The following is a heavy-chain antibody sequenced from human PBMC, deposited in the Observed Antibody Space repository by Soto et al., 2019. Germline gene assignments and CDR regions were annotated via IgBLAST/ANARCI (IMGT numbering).Heavy chain of an antibody. CDR1: GFTFSSYA. V-gene: IGHV3-23*01. J-gene: IGHJ5*02. CDR2: ISGSGGST. Sequence: GGSLRLSCAASGFTFSSYAMSWVRQAPGKGLEWVSAISGSGGSTYYADSVKGRFTISRDNSKNTLYLQMNSLRAEDTAVYYCAKDGREMGIAVPANWFDPSGPGTLVTVSS. CDR3: AKDGREMGIAVPANWFDP. D-gene: IGHD6-19*01.